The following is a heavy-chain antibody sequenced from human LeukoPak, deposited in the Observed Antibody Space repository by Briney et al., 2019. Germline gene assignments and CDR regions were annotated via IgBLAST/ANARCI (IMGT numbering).Heavy chain of an antibody. CDR1: GYTFTSYC. CDR3: ASSFLGYCSGGSCYSNYYYYGMDV. V-gene: IGHV1-46*01. Sequence: GASVKVSCKASGYTFTSYCMHWVRQAPGQGLEWMGIINPSGGSTSYAQKFQGRVTMTRDTSTSTVYMELSSLRSEDTAVYYCASSFLGYCSGGSCYSNYYYYGMDVWGQGTTVTVSS. CDR2: INPSGGST. D-gene: IGHD2-15*01. J-gene: IGHJ6*02.